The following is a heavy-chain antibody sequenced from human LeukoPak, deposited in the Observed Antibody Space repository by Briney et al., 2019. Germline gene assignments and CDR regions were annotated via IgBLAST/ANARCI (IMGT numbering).Heavy chain of an antibody. CDR3: ARDRYGSGSYYKSWFDP. Sequence: SETLSLTCPVSDGSISSYYWSWIRQPAGKGLEWVGRIYTSGSTNYNPSLKSRVTMSVATSKNQFSLKLTSVTAADTAVYYCARDRYGSGSYYKSWFDPWGQGTLVTVSS. D-gene: IGHD3-10*01. V-gene: IGHV4-4*07. CDR2: IYTSGST. J-gene: IGHJ5*02. CDR1: DGSISSYY.